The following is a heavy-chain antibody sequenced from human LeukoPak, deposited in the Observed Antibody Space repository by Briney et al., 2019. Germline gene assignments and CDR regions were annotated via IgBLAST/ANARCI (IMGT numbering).Heavy chain of an antibody. CDR3: TKDVTPGGADV. D-gene: IGHD2-15*01. J-gene: IGHJ6*02. CDR2: IYWSGSRI. V-gene: IGHV3-9*01. Sequence: GGSLRLSCAASGFIFDDYAMHWVRQGPGKGQEWVSGIYWSGSRIDYADSVKGRFTISRDNAKNSLYLQMNSLRAEDTALYYCTKDVTPGGADVWGRGTTVTVSS. CDR1: GFIFDDYA.